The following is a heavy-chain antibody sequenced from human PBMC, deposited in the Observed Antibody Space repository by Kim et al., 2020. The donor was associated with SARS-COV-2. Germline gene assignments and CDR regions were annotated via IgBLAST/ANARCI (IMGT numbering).Heavy chain of an antibody. Sequence: SETLSLTCNVSGGSITSSSYYWGWIRQPPGKGLEFIGSIYYRGSAFYNPSLKSRVTISVDTSENQFSLKLSSVTAADTALYYCASLPQYDVLTGPRPDDAFNIWGQGTMVTVSS. J-gene: IGHJ3*02. CDR2: IYYRGSA. CDR3: ASLPQYDVLTGPRPDDAFNI. V-gene: IGHV4-39*01. CDR1: GGSITSSSYY. D-gene: IGHD3-9*01.